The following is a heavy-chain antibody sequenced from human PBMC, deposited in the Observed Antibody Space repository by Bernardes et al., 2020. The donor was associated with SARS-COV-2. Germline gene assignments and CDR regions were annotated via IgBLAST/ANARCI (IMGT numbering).Heavy chain of an antibody. J-gene: IGHJ4*01. CDR1: GYTFTNFA. V-gene: IGHV1-3*01. Sequence: ASVKVSCTISGYTFTNFALHWVRQAPGQSLEWMGWINPAKGTTEFSPKFQGRVTFTRDTSASAVYMDLGSLTSEDTAVYYCARDMGFGGDLMPSFSFAFDNWGQETLVTVSS. D-gene: IGHD2-21*02. CDR3: ARDMGFGGDLMPSFSFAFDN. CDR2: INPAKGTT.